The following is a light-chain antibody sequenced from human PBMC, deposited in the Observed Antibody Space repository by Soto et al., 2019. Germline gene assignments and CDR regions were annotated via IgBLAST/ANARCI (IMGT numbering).Light chain of an antibody. V-gene: IGKV3-20*01. J-gene: IGKJ1*01. Sequence: EVMLTQSPGTLSLSPGERATLSCRASQSVSSNYLAWYQQKSGQAPRLLIYGASNSATGIPDRFSGSGSGTDFILTIRRLEPEDFAVYYCHQYDTSPRTFGQGTQVEFK. CDR2: GAS. CDR3: HQYDTSPRT. CDR1: QSVSSNY.